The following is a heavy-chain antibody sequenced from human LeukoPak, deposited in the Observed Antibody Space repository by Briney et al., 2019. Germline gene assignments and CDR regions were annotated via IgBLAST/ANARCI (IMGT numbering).Heavy chain of an antibody. J-gene: IGHJ4*02. CDR2: INWNGGST. CDR1: GFTFDDYG. CDR3: ARCLPPDPDRLLPDY. D-gene: IGHD1-14*01. Sequence: PGGSLRLSCVASGFTFDDYGMSWVRQAPGKGLEWVSGINWNGGSTGYADSVKGRFTISRDNAKNSLYLQMNSLRAEDTALYYCARCLPPDPDRLLPDYWGQGTLVTVSS. V-gene: IGHV3-20*04.